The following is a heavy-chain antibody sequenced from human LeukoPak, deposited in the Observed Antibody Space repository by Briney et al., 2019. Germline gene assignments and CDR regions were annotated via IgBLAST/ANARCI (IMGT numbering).Heavy chain of an antibody. CDR3: ARGRGTFGDFWSGYNSQDLDY. Sequence: SETLSLTCAVYGGSSSGYYWSWIRQPPGKGLEWIGEINHSGSTNYNPSLKSRVTISVDTSKNQFSLKLSSVTAADTAVYYCARGRGTFGDFWSGYNSQDLDYWGQGTLVTVSS. D-gene: IGHD3-3*01. CDR2: INHSGST. CDR1: GGSSSGYY. J-gene: IGHJ4*02. V-gene: IGHV4-34*01.